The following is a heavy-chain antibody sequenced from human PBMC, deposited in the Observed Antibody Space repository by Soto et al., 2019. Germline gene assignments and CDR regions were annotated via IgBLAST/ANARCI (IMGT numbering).Heavy chain of an antibody. Sequence: PLGSLTLSCAASGLPCSSHGMHWVRKAQGKGLEWVAVISYDGSNKYYANSVKGRFTISRDNSKNTLYLQMGSLGTDDTAVYYCAREKAAFDAFDIWGQGTMVTVSS. CDR1: GLPCSSHG. V-gene: IGHV3-30*14. D-gene: IGHD2-15*01. J-gene: IGHJ3*02. CDR3: AREKAAFDAFDI. CDR2: ISYDGSNK.